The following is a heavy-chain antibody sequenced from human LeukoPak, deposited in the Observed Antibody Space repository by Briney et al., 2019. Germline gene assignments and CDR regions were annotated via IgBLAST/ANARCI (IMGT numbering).Heavy chain of an antibody. J-gene: IGHJ4*02. Sequence: GGSLRLSCAASGFTFRNYAMSWVRQAPGKGLEWVSVISGGGGGAYYADSLKGRFTISRDNAKNTLYLQMNSLRAEDTAVYYCAKIAVAGYFDYWGQGTPVTVSS. D-gene: IGHD6-19*01. CDR2: ISGGGGGA. CDR1: GFTFRNYA. V-gene: IGHV3-23*01. CDR3: AKIAVAGYFDY.